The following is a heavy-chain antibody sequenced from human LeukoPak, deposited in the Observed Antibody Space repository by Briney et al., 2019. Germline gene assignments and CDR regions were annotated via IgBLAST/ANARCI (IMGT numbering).Heavy chain of an antibody. CDR2: VSGSGDST. CDR1: GFTFSNYA. J-gene: IGHJ4*02. V-gene: IGHV3-23*01. CDR3: ARNISGGWYVDY. Sequence: PGGSLRLSCAVSGFTFSNYAMSWVRQAPGKGLEWVSAVSGSGDSTSYADSVKGRFSVSRDNSKNTLYLQMNSMRDADTALYYCARNISGGWYVDYWGQGTLVTVSS. D-gene: IGHD6-19*01.